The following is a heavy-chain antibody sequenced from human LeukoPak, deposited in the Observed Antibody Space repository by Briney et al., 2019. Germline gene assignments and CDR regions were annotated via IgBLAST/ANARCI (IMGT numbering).Heavy chain of an antibody. Sequence: PSETLSLTCTVSGGSISSSSYYWGWIRQPPGKGLEWIGSIYYSGSTYYNPSLKSRVTISVDTSKNQFSLKLSSVTAADTAVYYCARLRPIAARGYWGQGTLVTVSS. CDR1: GGSISSSSYY. CDR2: IYYSGST. V-gene: IGHV4-39*01. J-gene: IGHJ4*02. D-gene: IGHD6-6*01. CDR3: ARLRPIAARGY.